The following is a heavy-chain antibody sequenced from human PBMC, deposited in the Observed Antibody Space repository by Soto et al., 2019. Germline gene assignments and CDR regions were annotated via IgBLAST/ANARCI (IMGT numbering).Heavy chain of an antibody. CDR1: GYAFTPYY. J-gene: IGHJ4*02. CDR2: INPNGGST. D-gene: IGHD3-3*01. V-gene: IGHV1-46*03. Sequence: QVQLVQSGAEVRKPGASVRISCKTSGYAFTPYYIHWVRQAPGQGLEWMGVINPNGGSTTYAQKFQGRVSMNVDTSTTTVNMELRSMRFEETAIYYCARESVRRFYFDYWRQGTLVTVSS. CDR3: ARESVRRFYFDY.